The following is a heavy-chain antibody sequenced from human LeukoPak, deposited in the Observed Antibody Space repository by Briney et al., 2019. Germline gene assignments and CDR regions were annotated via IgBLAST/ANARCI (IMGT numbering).Heavy chain of an antibody. CDR1: RFTFSDYS. Sequence: PGGSLRLSCAASRFTFSDYSMNWVRQAPGKGLEWVSYISFSVNTKYYGDSVKGRFTISRDNSKSTLYLQMNSLRDDDSAAYFCARVYLERLTAGYFDHWGQGTQVTVSP. CDR2: ISFSVNTK. CDR3: ARVYLERLTAGYFDH. D-gene: IGHD2-8*01. V-gene: IGHV3-48*02. J-gene: IGHJ4*02.